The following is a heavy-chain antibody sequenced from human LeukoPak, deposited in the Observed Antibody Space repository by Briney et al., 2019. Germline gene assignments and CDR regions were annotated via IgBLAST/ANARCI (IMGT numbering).Heavy chain of an antibody. D-gene: IGHD2-2*01. Sequence: GGSLRLSCAASGFTFSSYEMNWVRQAPGKGLEWVSYISSSGSTISYADSVKGRFTISRDNAKNSLYLQMNSLRAEDTAVYYCARDFSPCSSTSCSRRNWFDPWGQGTLVTVSS. V-gene: IGHV3-48*03. CDR1: GFTFSSYE. J-gene: IGHJ5*02. CDR3: ARDFSPCSSTSCSRRNWFDP. CDR2: ISSSGSTI.